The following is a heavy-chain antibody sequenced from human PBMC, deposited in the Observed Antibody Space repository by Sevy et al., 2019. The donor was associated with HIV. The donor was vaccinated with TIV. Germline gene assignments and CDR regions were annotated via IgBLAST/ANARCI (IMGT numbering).Heavy chain of an antibody. CDR2: IISTGSTI. CDR1: GFTFSDYY. Sequence: GGSLRLSCAASGFTFSDYYMSWIRQAPGKGLEWLSYIISTGSTIYYADFVKGRFAISRDNAKNSLYLQMNSLRAEDTAVYYCARWSYYDGSGYYPNAFHIWGQGTMVTVSS. J-gene: IGHJ3*02. D-gene: IGHD3-22*01. CDR3: ARWSYYDGSGYYPNAFHI. V-gene: IGHV3-11*01.